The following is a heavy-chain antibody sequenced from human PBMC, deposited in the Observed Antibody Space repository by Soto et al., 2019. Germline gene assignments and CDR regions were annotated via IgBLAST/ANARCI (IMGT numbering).Heavy chain of an antibody. V-gene: IGHV1-69*02. Sequence: QVQLVQSGAEVKKPGSSVKVSCKASGGTFSSYTISWVRQAPGQGLEWMGRIIPILGIANYAQKFQGRVTITADKSTSTAYMELSSLRSEDTAVYYCARVDYGDWACGTFDYWGQGTLVTVSS. CDR3: ARVDYGDWACGTFDY. J-gene: IGHJ4*02. D-gene: IGHD4-17*01. CDR2: IIPILGIA. CDR1: GGTFSSYT.